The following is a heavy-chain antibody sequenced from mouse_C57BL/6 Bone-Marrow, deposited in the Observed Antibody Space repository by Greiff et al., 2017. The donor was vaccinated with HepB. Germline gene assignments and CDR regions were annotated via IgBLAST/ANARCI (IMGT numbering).Heavy chain of an antibody. Sequence: EVQGVESGPGMVKPSQSLSLTCTVTGYSITSGYDWHWIRHFPGNKLEWMGYISYSGSTNYNPSLKSRISITHDTSKNHFFLKLNSVTTEDTATYYCARRGYGSSYVAWFAYWGQGTLVTVSA. CDR1: GYSITSGYD. CDR3: ARRGYGSSYVAWFAY. CDR2: ISYSGST. V-gene: IGHV3-1*01. D-gene: IGHD1-1*01. J-gene: IGHJ3*01.